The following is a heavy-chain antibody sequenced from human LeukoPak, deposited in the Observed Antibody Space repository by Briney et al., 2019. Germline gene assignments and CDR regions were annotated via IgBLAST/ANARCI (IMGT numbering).Heavy chain of an antibody. J-gene: IGHJ4*02. CDR3: ARSRRAVSTDY. D-gene: IGHD2-2*01. CDR1: GYTFTSYG. CDR2: INPNSGGT. V-gene: IGHV1-2*02. Sequence: ASVKVSCKASGYTFTSYGISWVRQAPGQGLEWMGWINPNSGGTNYAQKFQGRVTMTRDTSISTAYMELSRLRSDDTAVYYCARSRRAVSTDYWGQGTLVTVSS.